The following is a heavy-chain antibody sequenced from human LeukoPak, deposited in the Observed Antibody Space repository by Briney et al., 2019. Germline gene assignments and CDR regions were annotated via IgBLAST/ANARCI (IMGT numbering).Heavy chain of an antibody. CDR3: AGVWDIVVVPAAIADY. Sequence: ASVKVSCKASGYTFTSYGISWVQQAPGQGLEWMGWISAYNGNTNYAQKLQGRVTMTTDTSTSTAYMELRSLRSDDTAVYYCAGVWDIVVVPAAIADYWGQGTLVTVSS. V-gene: IGHV1-18*01. CDR1: GYTFTSYG. CDR2: ISAYNGNT. J-gene: IGHJ4*02. D-gene: IGHD2-2*02.